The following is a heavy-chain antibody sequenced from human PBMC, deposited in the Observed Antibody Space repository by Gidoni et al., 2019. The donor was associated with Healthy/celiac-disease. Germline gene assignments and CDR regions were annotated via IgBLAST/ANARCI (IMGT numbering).Heavy chain of an antibody. CDR3: ARHGADSSHYYTDY. J-gene: IGHJ4*02. V-gene: IGHV5-51*01. Sequence: EVQLVQSGAEVKKQGESLKISCKGSGYRFTTSWIAWVRQMPGKGLEWMGIIYPGDSDTRYSPSFQGQVTISADKSISTAYLQWSSLKASDTAMYYCARHGADSSHYYTDYWGQGTLVTVSS. CDR1: GYRFTTSW. D-gene: IGHD3-22*01. CDR2: IYPGDSDT.